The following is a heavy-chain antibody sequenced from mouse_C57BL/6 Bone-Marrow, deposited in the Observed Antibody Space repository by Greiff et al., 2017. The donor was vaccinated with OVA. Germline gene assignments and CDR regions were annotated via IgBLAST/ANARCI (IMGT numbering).Heavy chain of an antibody. CDR3: ARNHLYYAMDY. Sequence: VQLQQSGAELVRPGSSVKLSCKASGYTFTSYWMHWVKQRPIQGLEWIGNIDPSDSETHYNQKFKDKATLTVDKSSSTAYMQLSSLTSEDSAVYYCARNHLYYAMDYWGQGTSVTVSS. CDR2: IDPSDSET. V-gene: IGHV1-52*01. CDR1: GYTFTSYW. J-gene: IGHJ4*01.